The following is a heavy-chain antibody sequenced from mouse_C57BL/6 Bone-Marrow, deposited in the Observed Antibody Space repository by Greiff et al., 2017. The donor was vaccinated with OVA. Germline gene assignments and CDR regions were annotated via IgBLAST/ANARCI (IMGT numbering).Heavy chain of an antibody. D-gene: IGHD2-3*01. CDR3: ASLIYYWYFDV. Sequence: EVQLQESGGDLVKPGGSLKLSCAASGFTFSSYGMSWVRQTPDKRLEWVATISSGGSYTYYPGSVKGRFTISRDNAKNTLYLQMSSLKSEDTAMYYCASLIYYWYFDVWGTGTTVTVSS. CDR2: ISSGGSYT. J-gene: IGHJ1*03. CDR1: GFTFSSYG. V-gene: IGHV5-6*01.